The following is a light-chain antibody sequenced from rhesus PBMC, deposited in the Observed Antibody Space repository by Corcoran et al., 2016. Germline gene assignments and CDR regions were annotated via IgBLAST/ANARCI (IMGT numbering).Light chain of an antibody. CDR2: GAS. Sequence: EIVMTQSPATLSLSPGERATPSCRASQSVRSDLAWYQQKPGQAPRLPIYGASSRATGIPDRFSGSGSGTDFPLTISSLEPEDFAVYYCQETSNLFTFGPGTKLDIK. J-gene: IGKJ3*01. V-gene: IGKV3-31*02. CDR1: QSVRSD. CDR3: QETSNLFT.